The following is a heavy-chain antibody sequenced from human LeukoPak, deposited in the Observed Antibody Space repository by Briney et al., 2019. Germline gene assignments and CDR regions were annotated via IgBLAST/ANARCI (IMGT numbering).Heavy chain of an antibody. V-gene: IGHV3-74*01. D-gene: IGHD4-17*01. Sequence: GGSLRLSCATSGFTFSSYWMHWVRHAPGKGLVWVSRINSDGSSTSYADSVKGRFTISRDNAKNTLYLQMNSLRAEDTAVYYCARAYGDYECDYWGQGTLVTVSS. CDR3: ARAYGDYECDY. CDR1: GFTFSSYW. CDR2: INSDGSST. J-gene: IGHJ4*02.